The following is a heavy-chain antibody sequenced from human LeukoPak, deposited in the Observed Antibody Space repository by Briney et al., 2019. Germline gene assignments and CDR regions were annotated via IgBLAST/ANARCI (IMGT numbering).Heavy chain of an antibody. CDR2: IYNDGGT. Sequence: SGGSLRLSCAASGFTLSSNYMNWVRQAPGKGLEWVSVIYNDGGTYYEDSVKGRFTISRDNSKNTLYLQMNSLRAEDTAVYYCGTSRSRTSGFDYWGQGTLVTVSS. J-gene: IGHJ4*02. CDR3: GTSRSRTSGFDY. D-gene: IGHD2-8*02. CDR1: GFTLSSNY. V-gene: IGHV3-53*01.